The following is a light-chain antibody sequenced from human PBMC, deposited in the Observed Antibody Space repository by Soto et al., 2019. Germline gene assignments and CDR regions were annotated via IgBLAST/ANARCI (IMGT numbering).Light chain of an antibody. J-gene: IGKJ4*01. CDR1: QSVDSGD. CDR3: QHYRSSPLT. V-gene: IGKV3-20*01. Sequence: VLTQSPGTLSLSPGERATLFCRAGQSVDSGDLAWYQQKPGQAPRLLIYGASSRATGIPDRFSGGGSGTYFTLTISSLEPEDVAVYYCQHYRSSPLTFGGGTKVEIK. CDR2: GAS.